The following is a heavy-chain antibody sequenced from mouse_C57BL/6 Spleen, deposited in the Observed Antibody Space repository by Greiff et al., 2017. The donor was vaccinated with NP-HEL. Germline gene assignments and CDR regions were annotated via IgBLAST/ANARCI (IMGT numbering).Heavy chain of an antibody. Sequence: VQLKESGGGLVKPGGSLKLSCAASGFTFSSYAMSWVRQTPEKRLEWVATISDGGSYTYYPDNVKGRFTISRDNAKNNLYLQMSHLKSEDTAMYYCARREGTTEFAYWGQGTLVTVSA. D-gene: IGHD1-1*01. CDR3: ARREGTTEFAY. CDR1: GFTFSSYA. J-gene: IGHJ3*01. V-gene: IGHV5-4*01. CDR2: ISDGGSYT.